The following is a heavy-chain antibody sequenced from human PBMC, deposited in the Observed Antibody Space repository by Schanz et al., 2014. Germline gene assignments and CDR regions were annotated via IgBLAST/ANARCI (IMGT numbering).Heavy chain of an antibody. V-gene: IGHV3-11*06. CDR1: GFTFSDYY. CDR2: ISSSSIYT. D-gene: IGHD3-10*01. CDR3: ARGVRVRGIIIDY. J-gene: IGHJ4*02. Sequence: VQLVESGGGLVKPGGSLRLSCVVSGFTFSDYYMSWIRQAPGKGLEWVSYISSSSIYTNYADSVKGRFTISRDNAKNSVYLQMNSLRAEDTAEYYCARGVRVRGIIIDYWGPGTLVTVSS.